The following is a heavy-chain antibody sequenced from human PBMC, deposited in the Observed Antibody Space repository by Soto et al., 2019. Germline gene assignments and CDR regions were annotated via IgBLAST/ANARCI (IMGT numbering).Heavy chain of an antibody. J-gene: IGHJ4*02. Sequence: SETLSLTCTVSGGSISSYYWSWIRQPPGKGLEWIGYIYYSGSTNYNPSLKSRVTISVDTSKNQFSLKLSSVTAADTAVYYCARDRIAALPYFDYWGQGTLVTVSS. D-gene: IGHD6-13*01. CDR2: IYYSGST. CDR1: GGSISSYY. V-gene: IGHV4-59*01. CDR3: ARDRIAALPYFDY.